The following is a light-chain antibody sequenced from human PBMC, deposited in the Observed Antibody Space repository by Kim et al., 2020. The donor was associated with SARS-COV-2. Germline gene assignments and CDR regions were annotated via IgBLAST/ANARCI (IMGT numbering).Light chain of an antibody. CDR2: DVS. Sequence: QSALTQPASVSGSPGQSITISCTGTSSVVGGYNYVSWYQQHPGKAPKLMIYDVSKRPSGVSNRFSGSKSGNTASLTISGLQAEDEADYYCSSYTSSSSLVFGGGTQLTVL. CDR1: SSVVGGYNY. J-gene: IGLJ2*01. V-gene: IGLV2-14*01. CDR3: SSYTSSSSLV.